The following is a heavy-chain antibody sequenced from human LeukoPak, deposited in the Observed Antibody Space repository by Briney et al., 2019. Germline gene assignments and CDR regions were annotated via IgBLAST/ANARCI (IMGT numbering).Heavy chain of an antibody. CDR2: IYYSGST. CDR1: GGSISSYY. J-gene: IGHJ4*02. V-gene: IGHV4-59*01. Sequence: PSETLSLTCTVSGGSISSYYWSWIRQPPGKGLEWIGYIYYSGSTNYNPSLKSRVTISVDTSKNQFSLKLSSVTAADTAVYYCARGGPTYYDFDYWGQGTLVTVSS. D-gene: IGHD3-3*01. CDR3: ARGGPTYYDFDY.